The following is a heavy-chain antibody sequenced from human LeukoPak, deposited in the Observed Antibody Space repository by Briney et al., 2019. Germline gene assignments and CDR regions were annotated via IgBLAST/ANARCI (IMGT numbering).Heavy chain of an antibody. CDR2: ISGSGGST. D-gene: IGHD2/OR15-2a*01. CDR3: AKDGFLANDAFDI. J-gene: IGHJ3*02. V-gene: IGHV3-23*01. CDR1: GFTFSSYG. Sequence: QAGGSLRLSCAASGFTFSSYGMSWVRQAPGKGLEWVSAISGSGGSTYYADSVKGRFTISRDNSKNTLYLQMNSLRAEDTAVYYCAKDGFLANDAFDIWGQGTMVTVSS.